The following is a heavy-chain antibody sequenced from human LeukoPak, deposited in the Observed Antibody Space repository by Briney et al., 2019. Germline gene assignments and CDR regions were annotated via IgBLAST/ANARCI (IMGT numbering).Heavy chain of an antibody. CDR2: INHSGST. Sequence: SETLSLTCAVYVGSFSCYYWSWIRQPPGKGLEWMMEINHSGSTNYNTSLTRRVIISVDTSKNQFSLKLSSVIAADTAVYYCARVSLFHPHSYYYYYYYMDVWGKGTTVTVSS. J-gene: IGHJ6*03. CDR1: VGSFSCYY. D-gene: IGHD5-18*01. V-gene: IGHV4-34*01. CDR3: ARVSLFHPHSYYYYYYYMDV.